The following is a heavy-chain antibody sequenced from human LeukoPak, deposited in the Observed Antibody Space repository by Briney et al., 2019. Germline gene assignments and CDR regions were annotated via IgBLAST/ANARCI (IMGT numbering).Heavy chain of an antibody. D-gene: IGHD2-2*01. J-gene: IGHJ3*02. CDR2: ISGSGGST. Sequence: GGSLRLSCAASGFTFSSCAMSWVRQAPGKGLEWVSAISGSGGSTYYADSVKGRFTISRDNSKNTLYLQMNSLRAEDTAVYYCASPTQGVVVVPAAAFDIWGQGTMVTVSS. V-gene: IGHV3-23*01. CDR1: GFTFSSCA. CDR3: ASPTQGVVVVPAAAFDI.